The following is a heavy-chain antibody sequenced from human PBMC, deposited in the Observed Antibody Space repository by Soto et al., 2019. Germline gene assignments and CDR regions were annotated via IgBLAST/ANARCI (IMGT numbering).Heavy chain of an antibody. J-gene: IGHJ4*02. V-gene: IGHV4-39*07. D-gene: IGHD3-9*01. CDR3: ASGYYDILTGGDTKYYFDY. CDR2: IYYSGNT. Sequence: SETLSLTCTVSGGSISSSSYYWGWIRQPPGKGLEWIGSIYYSGNTYYNPSLKSRVMISVDTSKNQFSLNLSSVTAADTAVYYCASGYYDILTGGDTKYYFDYWGQGALVTVSS. CDR1: GGSISSSSYY.